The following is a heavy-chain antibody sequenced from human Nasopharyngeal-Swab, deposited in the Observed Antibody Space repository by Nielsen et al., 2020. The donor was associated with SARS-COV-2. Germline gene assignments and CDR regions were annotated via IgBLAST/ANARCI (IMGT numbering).Heavy chain of an antibody. CDR1: GASISSRNDY. Sequence: SETLSLTCVVSGASISSRNDYWGWIRQSPGKGLEWIGNIFSSGSTYNPSLKSRVTMSVETSKNQFSLKHTSVTAADTAVYYCARDESGDYLGLPFDHWGRGTLVTVSS. CDR2: IFSSGST. V-gene: IGHV4-39*07. D-gene: IGHD4-17*01. CDR3: ARDESGDYLGLPFDH. J-gene: IGHJ4*02.